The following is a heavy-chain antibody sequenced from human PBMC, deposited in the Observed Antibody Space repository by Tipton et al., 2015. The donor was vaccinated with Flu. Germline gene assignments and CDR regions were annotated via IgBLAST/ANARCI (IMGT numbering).Heavy chain of an antibody. D-gene: IGHD5-24*01. Sequence: SLRLSCAASGFSFSDYYMSWIRQPPGKGLEWVSYISSSGSTIYYADSVKSRFTMSRDNAKNSLYLQMNSLRAEDTAVYYCAREIRDGYTVWCQGTMVSVSS. CDR2: ISSSGSTI. CDR1: GFSFSDYY. V-gene: IGHV3-11*04. CDR3: AREIRDGYTV. J-gene: IGHJ3*01.